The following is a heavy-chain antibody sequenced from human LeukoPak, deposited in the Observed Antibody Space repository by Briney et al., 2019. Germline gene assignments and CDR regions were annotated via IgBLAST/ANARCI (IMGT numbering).Heavy chain of an antibody. D-gene: IGHD1-26*01. CDR2: ISGSGGST. V-gene: IGHV3-23*01. Sequence: GGSLRLSGAASGFTFSSYAMSWVRQAPGKGLEWVSAISGSGGSTYYADSVKGRFTISRDNSKNTLYLQMNSLRAEDTAVYYCAKDQSWELYFDYWGQGTLVTVSS. J-gene: IGHJ4*02. CDR1: GFTFSSYA. CDR3: AKDQSWELYFDY.